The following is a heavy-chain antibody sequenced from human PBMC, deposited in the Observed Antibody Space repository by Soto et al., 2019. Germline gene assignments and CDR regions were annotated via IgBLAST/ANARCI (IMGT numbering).Heavy chain of an antibody. Sequence: EVQLVQSGAEVKKPGQSLKISCNASAYSFSGSWINWVREMPGKGLEWMGTIYPGDSDVRYSPSFQGQVTISVDKSISIVYLQWSSLKASDTAIYYCARTDYDSGTFDSWGQGTLVTVSS. D-gene: IGHD3-10*01. CDR3: ARTDYDSGTFDS. V-gene: IGHV5-51*03. CDR2: IYPGDSDV. J-gene: IGHJ4*02. CDR1: AYSFSGSW.